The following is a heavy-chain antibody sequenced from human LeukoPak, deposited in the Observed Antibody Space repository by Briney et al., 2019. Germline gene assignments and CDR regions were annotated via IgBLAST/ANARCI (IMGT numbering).Heavy chain of an antibody. J-gene: IGHJ4*02. D-gene: IGHD2-15*01. V-gene: IGHV3-33*01. CDR1: GFTFSSYG. Sequence: GGSLRLSCAASGFTFSSYGMHCVRQAPGKGLEWVAVIWYDGSNKYYADSVKGRFTISRDNSKNTLYLQMNTLRAEDTAVYYCARVGYCSGGSCYGGDYWGQGTLVTVSS. CDR2: IWYDGSNK. CDR3: ARVGYCSGGSCYGGDY.